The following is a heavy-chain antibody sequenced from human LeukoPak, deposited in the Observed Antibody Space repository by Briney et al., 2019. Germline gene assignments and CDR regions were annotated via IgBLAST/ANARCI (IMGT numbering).Heavy chain of an antibody. Sequence: PSETLSLTCTVSGGSISSYYWSWIRQPPGQGLEWIAYIYSSGYTNYNPSLKSRVTISVDTSKNQFSLKVNSVTAADTAVYYCERRQGPNSGSYDYFDPWGQGTLVTVSS. CDR1: GGSISSYY. D-gene: IGHD1-26*01. V-gene: IGHV4-4*09. CDR2: IYSSGYT. CDR3: ERRQGPNSGSYDYFDP. J-gene: IGHJ5*02.